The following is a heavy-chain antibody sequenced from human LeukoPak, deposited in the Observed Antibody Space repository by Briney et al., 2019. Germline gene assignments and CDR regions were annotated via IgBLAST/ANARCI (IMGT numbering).Heavy chain of an antibody. V-gene: IGHV3-74*01. D-gene: IGHD3-16*02. J-gene: IGHJ4*02. CDR1: GFTFSSYW. Sequence: PGGSLRLSCAASGFTFSSYWMLWVRQAPGKGLVWVSRIKGDESVTNYADSVKGRFTISRDNAKNTLYLQMDSLRAEDTAVYFCARGGLGYNYIDYWGQGTLVTVSS. CDR2: IKGDESVT. CDR3: ARGGLGYNYIDY.